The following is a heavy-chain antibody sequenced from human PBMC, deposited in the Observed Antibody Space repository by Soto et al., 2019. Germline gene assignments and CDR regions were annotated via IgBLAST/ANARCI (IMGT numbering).Heavy chain of an antibody. D-gene: IGHD6-6*01. J-gene: IGHJ4*02. CDR2: ISYDGSNK. CDR3: ARSWRASKLVDY. V-gene: IGHV3-30-3*01. Sequence: PGGSLRLSCAASGFTFSSYAMHWVRQAPGKGLEWVAVISYDGSNKYYADSVKGRFTISRDNSKNTLYLQMNSLRAEDTAVYYCARSWRASKLVDYWGQGTLVTVSS. CDR1: GFTFSSYA.